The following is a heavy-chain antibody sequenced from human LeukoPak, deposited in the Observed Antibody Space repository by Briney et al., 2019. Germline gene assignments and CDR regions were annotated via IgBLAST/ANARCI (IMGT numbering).Heavy chain of an antibody. CDR1: GYTFTSYG. CDR2: ISAYNGNT. D-gene: IGHD2-2*01. Sequence: ASVEVSCKASGYTFTSYGISWVRQAPGQGLEWMGWISAYNGNTNYAQKLQGRVTMTTDTSTSTAYMELRSLRSDDTAVYYCARVPPYCSSTSCYSYYMDVWGKGTTVTVSS. J-gene: IGHJ6*03. CDR3: ARVPPYCSSTSCYSYYMDV. V-gene: IGHV1-18*01.